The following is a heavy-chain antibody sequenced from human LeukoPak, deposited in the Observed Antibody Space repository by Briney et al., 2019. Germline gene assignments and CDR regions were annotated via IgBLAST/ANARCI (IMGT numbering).Heavy chain of an antibody. Sequence: GGSLRLSCAASGFTFSGYAMSWVRQAPGKGLEWVSAISGSGGNTYYADSVKGRFTISRDNSKNTLYVQMNSLRAEDTAVYYCAKDWAYCGGDCYSTVDYWGQGTLVTVSS. J-gene: IGHJ4*02. D-gene: IGHD2-21*02. CDR2: ISGSGGNT. CDR1: GFTFSGYA. CDR3: AKDWAYCGGDCYSTVDY. V-gene: IGHV3-23*01.